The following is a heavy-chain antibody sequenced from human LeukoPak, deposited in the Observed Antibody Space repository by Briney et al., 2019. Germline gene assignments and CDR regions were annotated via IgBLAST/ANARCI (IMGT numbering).Heavy chain of an antibody. J-gene: IGHJ6*02. CDR3: ARAYGSGSVYYYYGMDV. CDR1: GFTFSGYG. Sequence: PGRSLRLSCAASGFTFSGYGMHWVRQAPGKGLEWVAVISYDGSNKYYADSVKGRFTISRDNSKNTLYLQMNSLRAEDTAVYYCARAYGSGSVYYYYGMDVWGQGTTVTVSS. CDR2: ISYDGSNK. V-gene: IGHV3-30*03. D-gene: IGHD3-10*01.